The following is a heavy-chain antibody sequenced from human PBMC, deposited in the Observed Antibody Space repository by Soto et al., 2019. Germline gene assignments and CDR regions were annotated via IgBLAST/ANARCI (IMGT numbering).Heavy chain of an antibody. D-gene: IGHD6-13*01. J-gene: IGHJ6*02. CDR2: INHSGST. CDR3: ARAVGYSSSFGRRYYYGMDV. V-gene: IGHV4-34*01. CDR1: GGSFSGYY. Sequence: QVQLQQWGAGLLKPSETLSLTCAVYGGSFSGYYWSWIRQPPGKGLEWIGEINHSGSTNYNPSLKSRVTISVDTSKNQFSLKLSSVTAADTAVYYCARAVGYSSSFGRRYYYGMDVWGQGTTVTVSS.